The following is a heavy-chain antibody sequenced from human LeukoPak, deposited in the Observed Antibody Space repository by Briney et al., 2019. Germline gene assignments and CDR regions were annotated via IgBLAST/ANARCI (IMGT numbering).Heavy chain of an antibody. D-gene: IGHD6-19*01. CDR3: ARGPGSGWKVGFDY. J-gene: IGHJ4*02. CDR1: GGSFSGYY. V-gene: IGHV4-34*01. CDR2: INHSGST. Sequence: SETLSLTCAVYGGSFSGYYWSWSRQPPGKGLEWIGEINHSGSTNYNPSLKSRVTISVDTSKNQFSLKLSSVTAADTAVYYCARGPGSGWKVGFDYWGQGTLVTVSS.